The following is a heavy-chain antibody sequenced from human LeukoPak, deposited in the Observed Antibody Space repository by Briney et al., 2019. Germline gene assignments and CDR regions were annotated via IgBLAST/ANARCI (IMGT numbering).Heavy chain of an antibody. D-gene: IGHD2-15*01. CDR3: ARRCCTGGSCSDLSFYNWFDP. CDR1: GGTFSSYA. J-gene: IGHJ5*02. V-gene: IGHV1-69*13. CDR2: IIPIFGTA. Sequence: SVSVSCKASGGTFSSYAISWVRQAPGQGLEWMGGIIPIFGTANYAQKFQGRVTISADESTSTAYMELSSLRFEDTALYYCARRCCTGGSCSDLSFYNWFDPWGQGTLVTVSS.